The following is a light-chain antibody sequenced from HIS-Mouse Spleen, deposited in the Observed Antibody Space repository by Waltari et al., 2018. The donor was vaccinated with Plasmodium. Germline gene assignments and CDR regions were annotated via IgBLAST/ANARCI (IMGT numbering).Light chain of an antibody. CDR3: QQYGSSSWT. Sequence: EIVLTQSPGTLSLSPGERATLSCRADQIVSSSYLAWYQQKPGQAPRLLIYGASSRATGIPDRCSGSGSGTDFTLTISRLEPEDFAVYYCQQYGSSSWTFGQGTKVEIK. CDR2: GAS. CDR1: QIVSSSY. V-gene: IGKV3-20*01. J-gene: IGKJ1*01.